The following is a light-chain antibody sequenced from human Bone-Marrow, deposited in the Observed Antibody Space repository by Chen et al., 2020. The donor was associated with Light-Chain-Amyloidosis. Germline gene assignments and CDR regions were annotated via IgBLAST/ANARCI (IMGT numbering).Light chain of an antibody. V-gene: IGLV2-14*01. CDR2: EVT. CDR1: SSDVGGDNH. Sequence: QSALTQPASVSGSPGQSITISCTGTSSDVGGDNHVSWYQQHPDKAPKLMIYEVTNRPSWVHDRFSGSRSDNTASLTISGLQAKDEADYFCRSYTITNTLVVGSGTRVTFL. J-gene: IGLJ1*01. CDR3: RSYTITNTLV.